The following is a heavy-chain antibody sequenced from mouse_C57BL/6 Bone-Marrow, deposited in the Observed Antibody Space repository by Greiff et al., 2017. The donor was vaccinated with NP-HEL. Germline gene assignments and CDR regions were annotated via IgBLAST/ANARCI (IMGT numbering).Heavy chain of an antibody. V-gene: IGHV1-69*01. Sequence: QVQLQQPGAELVLPGASVKLSCKASGYTFTSYWMHWVKQRPGQGLEWIGEIDPSDSYTNYNQKFKGKSTLTVDKSSSTAYMQLSSLTSEDSAVYYCASTVYYDGSPFDYWGQGTTLTVSS. D-gene: IGHD1-1*01. J-gene: IGHJ2*01. CDR2: IDPSDSYT. CDR3: ASTVYYDGSPFDY. CDR1: GYTFTSYW.